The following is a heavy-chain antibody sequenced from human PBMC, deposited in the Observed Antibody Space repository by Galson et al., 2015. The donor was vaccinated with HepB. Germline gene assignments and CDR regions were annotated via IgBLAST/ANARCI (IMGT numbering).Heavy chain of an antibody. CDR3: ARGRVNQGYCSGGSCYPAVDYDYYYGMDV. J-gene: IGHJ6*02. Sequence: TLSLTCAVYGGSFSGYYWSWIRQPPGKGLEWIGEINHSGSTNYNPSLKSRVTISVDTSKNQFSLKLSSVTAADTAVYYCARGRVNQGYCSGGSCYPAVDYDYYYGMDVWGQGTTVTVSS. CDR1: GGSFSGYY. D-gene: IGHD2-15*01. V-gene: IGHV4-34*01. CDR2: INHSGST.